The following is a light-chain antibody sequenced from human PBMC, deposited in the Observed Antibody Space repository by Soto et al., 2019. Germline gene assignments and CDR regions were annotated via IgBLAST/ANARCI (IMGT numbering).Light chain of an antibody. CDR2: DAS. Sequence: EIVLTQSPATLSLSPGERATLSCRASQSINRHLAWYQHKPGQAPRLLILDASDRATGIPARFSGSGSGTDFTLTISSLEPEDFAVYYCQQRSNWPPVTFGGGNKVEIK. V-gene: IGKV3-11*01. J-gene: IGKJ4*01. CDR3: QQRSNWPPVT. CDR1: QSINRH.